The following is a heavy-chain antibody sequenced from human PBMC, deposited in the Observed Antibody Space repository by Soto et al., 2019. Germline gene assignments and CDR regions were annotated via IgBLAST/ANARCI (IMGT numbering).Heavy chain of an antibody. CDR2: ISSSSNTI. D-gene: IGHD1-26*01. J-gene: IGHJ6*02. CDR1: GLPFRTYS. Sequence: GGSLRLSSTASGLPFRTYSMNWVRQATGKGLEWVSYISSSSNTIFYTDSVKGRFTVSRDNAKNSLYLQMNSLRAEDTAVYYCANLVGPGGIPGGMDVWGQGTTVTVSS. CDR3: ANLVGPGGIPGGMDV. V-gene: IGHV3-48*01.